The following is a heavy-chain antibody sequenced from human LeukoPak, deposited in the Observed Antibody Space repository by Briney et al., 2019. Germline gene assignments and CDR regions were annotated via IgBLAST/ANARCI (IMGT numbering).Heavy chain of an antibody. CDR1: GFTFSSYD. Sequence: PGGSLRLSCAASGFTFSSYDMTWVRQAPGKGLEWVSYISSSSSTIYYADSVKGRFTISRDNAKNSLYLQMNSLRAEDTAVYYCARDYHSSWYSPNHFDYWGQGTLVTVSS. CDR2: ISSSSSTI. CDR3: ARDYHSSWYSPNHFDY. J-gene: IGHJ4*02. D-gene: IGHD6-13*01. V-gene: IGHV3-48*01.